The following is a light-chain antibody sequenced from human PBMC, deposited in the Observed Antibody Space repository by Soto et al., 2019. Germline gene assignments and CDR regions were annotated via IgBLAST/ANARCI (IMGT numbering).Light chain of an antibody. CDR1: SSDVGSYNY. J-gene: IGLJ2*01. Sequence: QSALTQPASVSGSPGQSITISCTGTSSDVGSYNYVSWYQQYPGKAPNLIIYDVSNRPSGVSYRFSGAKSGNTASLTISGLQAEDEADYYCSSYTTSRTHVVFGGGTKLTVL. V-gene: IGLV2-14*01. CDR3: SSYTTSRTHVV. CDR2: DVS.